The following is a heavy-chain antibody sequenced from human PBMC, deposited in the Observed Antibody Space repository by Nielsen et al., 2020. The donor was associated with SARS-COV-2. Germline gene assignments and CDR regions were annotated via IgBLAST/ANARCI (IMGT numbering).Heavy chain of an antibody. CDR2: INEDGSVV. D-gene: IGHD4-11*01. CDR1: GLIFSSSW. Sequence: GESLKISCVASGLIFSSSWMVWVRQAPGKGLEWVANINEDGSVVNYVDSVKGRFTISRDNAGKSLYLQMNSLRAEDTAVYYCARDAAYSRFDYWGQGTLVTVSS. J-gene: IGHJ4*02. V-gene: IGHV3-7*05. CDR3: ARDAAYSRFDY.